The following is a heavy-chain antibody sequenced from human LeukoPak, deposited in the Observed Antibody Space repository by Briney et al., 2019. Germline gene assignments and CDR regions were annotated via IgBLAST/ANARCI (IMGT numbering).Heavy chain of an antibody. D-gene: IGHD7-27*01. Sequence: ASVKVSCKASGYTFTSYDINWVRQATGQGLEWMGWINPKSGGTKYAQSFQGRVTMTRDTSISTAYMELSGLRSDDTAAYYCARDRSVNWGYYWGQGTLVTVSS. CDR3: ARDRSVNWGYY. CDR1: GYTFTSYD. V-gene: IGHV1-2*02. CDR2: INPKSGGT. J-gene: IGHJ4*02.